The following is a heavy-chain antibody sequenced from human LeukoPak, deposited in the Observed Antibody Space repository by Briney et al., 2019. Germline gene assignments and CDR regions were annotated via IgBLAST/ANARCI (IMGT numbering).Heavy chain of an antibody. J-gene: IGHJ4*02. CDR2: INHSGST. D-gene: IGHD3-22*01. CDR3: ASVYDSSGYYPL. V-gene: IGHV4-34*01. Sequence: SETLSLTCAVYGGSFSGYYWSWIRQPPGKGLEWIGEINHSGSTNYNPSLKSRVTISVDTSKNQFSLKLSSVTAADTAVYYCASVYDSSGYYPLWGQETLVTVSS. CDR1: GGSFSGYY.